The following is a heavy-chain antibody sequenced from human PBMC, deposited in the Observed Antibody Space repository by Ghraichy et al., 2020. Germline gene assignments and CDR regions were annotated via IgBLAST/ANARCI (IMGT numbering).Heavy chain of an antibody. J-gene: IGHJ5*02. CDR2: IYYSGST. Sequence: SETLSLTCTVSGGSIRTYYWSWIRQPPGKGLEWIGHIYYSGSTDYNPSLKSRVTMSVDTSKNQFSLKLSSVTAADTAVYYCARTGESIEYRSSSYWFDPWGQGTLVTVAS. CDR1: GGSIRTYY. V-gene: IGHV4-59*01. D-gene: IGHD6-6*01. CDR3: ARTGESIEYRSSSYWFDP.